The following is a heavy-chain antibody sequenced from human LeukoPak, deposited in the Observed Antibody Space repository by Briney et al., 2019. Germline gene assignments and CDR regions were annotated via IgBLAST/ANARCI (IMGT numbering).Heavy chain of an antibody. CDR1: GFTFTSSA. CDR2: IVVGSGNT. V-gene: IGHV1-58*01. Sequence: SVKLSCTASGFTFTSSAVKWVRQSRGQRLEWIGWIVVGSGNTTHAQKFQGRLTMTRDSSTSTVYMELNSLTSEDTAVYYCARAGDSNWANYYFGLDVWGKGTTVTVSS. J-gene: IGHJ6*01. CDR3: ARAGDSNWANYYFGLDV. D-gene: IGHD6-13*01.